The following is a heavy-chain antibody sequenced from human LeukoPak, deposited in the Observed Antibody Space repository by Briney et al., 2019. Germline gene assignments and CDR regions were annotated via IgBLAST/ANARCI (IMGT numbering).Heavy chain of an antibody. CDR2: ISGSAGGT. V-gene: IGHV3-23*01. Sequence: GGSLRLSCAVSGITLSNYGMSWVRQAPGKGLVRVAGISGSAGGTNYADSVRGRFTISRDNAKNTLYLQMNSLRADDTAVYFCAKRGVVIRVILVGFHKEAYYFDSWGQGAQVSVSS. CDR1: GITLSNYG. D-gene: IGHD3-22*01. J-gene: IGHJ4*02. CDR3: AKRGVVIRVILVGFHKEAYYFDS.